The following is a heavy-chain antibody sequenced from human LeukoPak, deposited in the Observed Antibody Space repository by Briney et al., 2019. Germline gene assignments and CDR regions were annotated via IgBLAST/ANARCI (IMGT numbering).Heavy chain of an antibody. J-gene: IGHJ2*01. CDR1: GGSFSGYC. CDR3: ARGRGGLRYFDL. D-gene: IGHD2-21*02. CDR2: INHSGST. Sequence: SETLSLICAVYGGSFSGYCWSWIRQPPGKGLEWIGEINHSGSTNYNPSLKSRVTISVDTSKDQFSLKLSSVTAADTAVYYCARGRGGLRYFDLWGRGTLVTVSS. V-gene: IGHV4-34*01.